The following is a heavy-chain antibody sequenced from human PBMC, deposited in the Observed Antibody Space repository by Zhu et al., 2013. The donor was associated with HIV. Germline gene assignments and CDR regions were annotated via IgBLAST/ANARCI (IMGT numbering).Heavy chain of an antibody. V-gene: IGHV1-46*01. D-gene: IGHD3-22*01. CDR2: INPSGGST. CDR1: GNTFTSYY. CDR3: ARDHNSGYYSYFDY. J-gene: IGHJ4*02. Sequence: QVQLVQSGAEVKKPGASVKVSCKASGNTFTSYYIHWVRQAPGQGLEWMGIINPSGGSTSYAQKFQGRVTMTRDTSTSTVYMELSSLRSEDTAVYYCARDHNSGYYSYFDYWAREPWSPSPQ.